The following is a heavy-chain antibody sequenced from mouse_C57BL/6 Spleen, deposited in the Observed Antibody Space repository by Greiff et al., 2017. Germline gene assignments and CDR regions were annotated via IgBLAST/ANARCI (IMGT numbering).Heavy chain of an antibody. CDR1: GFSLTSYG. D-gene: IGHD4-1*01. Sequence: VQLKQSGPGLVQPSQSLSITCTVSGFSLTSYGVHWVRQSPGKGLEWLGVIWSGGSTDYNAAFISRLSISKDNSKSQVFFKMNSLQADDTAIYYCARELGREGYFDVWGTGTTVTVSS. CDR3: ARELGREGYFDV. V-gene: IGHV2-2*01. CDR2: IWSGGST. J-gene: IGHJ1*03.